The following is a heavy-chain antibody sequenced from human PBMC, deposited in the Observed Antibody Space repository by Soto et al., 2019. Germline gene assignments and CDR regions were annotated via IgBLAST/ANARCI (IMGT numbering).Heavy chain of an antibody. J-gene: IGHJ5*02. V-gene: IGHV4-30-4*01. Sequence: SETLSLTCTVSGGSISSGDYYWSWIRQPPGKGLEWIGYIYYSGSTYYNPSLKSRVTISVDTSKNQFSLKLSSVTAADTAVYYCARWVRRKDIVVVPAEEAPNWFDPWGQGTLVTVSS. CDR2: IYYSGST. CDR3: ARWVRRKDIVVVPAEEAPNWFDP. D-gene: IGHD2-2*01. CDR1: GGSISSGDYY.